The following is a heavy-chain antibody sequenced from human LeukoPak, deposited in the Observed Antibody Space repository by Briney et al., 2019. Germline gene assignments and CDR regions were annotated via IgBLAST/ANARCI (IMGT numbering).Heavy chain of an antibody. V-gene: IGHV3-7*01. Sequence: PGGSLRLSCAASGFTFSSYAMSWVRQAPGKGLEWVANIRPDGNERNSVDSVKGRFTISIDSAKKSVYLQMNSLRVEDTAVYYCARDDTQRRYNEYYDALDFWGQGTMVTVSS. CDR1: GFTFSSYA. CDR3: ARDDTQRRYNEYYDALDF. CDR2: IRPDGNER. J-gene: IGHJ3*01. D-gene: IGHD2/OR15-2a*01.